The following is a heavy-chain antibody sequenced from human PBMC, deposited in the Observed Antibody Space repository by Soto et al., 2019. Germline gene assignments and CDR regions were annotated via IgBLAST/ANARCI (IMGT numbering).Heavy chain of an antibody. J-gene: IGHJ4*02. CDR2: VSYSGST. CDR3: ARRLNVWSGSFDY. D-gene: IGHD3-3*01. Sequence: QLQLQESGPGLVKSSEILSLTCTVSGDSINNNNFFWDWIRQPPGKGLEWIGGVSYSGSTSFNPSLRSRVTISAYTSKNQFSLKVNSVTVADTAIYYCARRLNVWSGSFDYWGQGTLVTVSS. CDR1: GDSINNNNFF. V-gene: IGHV4-39*01.